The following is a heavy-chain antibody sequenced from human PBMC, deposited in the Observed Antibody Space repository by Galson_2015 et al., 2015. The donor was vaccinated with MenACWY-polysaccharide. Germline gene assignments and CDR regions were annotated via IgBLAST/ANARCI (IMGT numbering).Heavy chain of an antibody. CDR3: ARRIAPWCQFVH. D-gene: IGHD4/OR15-4a*01. V-gene: IGHV4-31*03. CDR1: GGSISSGGYY. CDR2: MYYSGST. Sequence: TLSLTCTVSGGSISSGGYYWSWIRQHPGKGLEWIGYMYYSGSTYYNPSLQSRVTISVDTSKNQFSLKLNSVTAADTAVYYCARRIAPWCQFVHWGHGTFVTISS. J-gene: IGHJ1*01.